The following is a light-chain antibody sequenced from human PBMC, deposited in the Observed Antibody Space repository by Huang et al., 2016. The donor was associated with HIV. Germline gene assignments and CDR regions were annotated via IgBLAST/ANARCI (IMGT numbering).Light chain of an antibody. Sequence: DIQMTQSPSTLSAFVGDRLTTTCRASQNISSWLAWYQQKPGKAPRRLIYEISRLESGVPSRFSGSGSGTEFTLTISSLQPDDIGTYYCQYGETFGQGSKVEVK. CDR3: QYGET. CDR2: EIS. CDR1: QNISSW. V-gene: IGKV1-5*03. J-gene: IGKJ1*01.